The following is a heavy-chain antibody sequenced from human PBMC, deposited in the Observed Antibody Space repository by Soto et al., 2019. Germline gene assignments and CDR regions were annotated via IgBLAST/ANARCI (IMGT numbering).Heavy chain of an antibody. V-gene: IGHV1-24*01. CDR3: ATGPILNYYDSSGYHDY. J-gene: IGHJ4*02. CDR2: FDPEDGET. CDR1: GYTLTELS. Sequence: ASVKVSCKVSGYTLTELSMHWVRQAPGKGLEWMGGFDPEDGETIYAQKFQGRVTMTEDTSTDTAYMELSSLRSEDTAVYYCATGPILNYYDSSGYHDYWGQGALVTVSS. D-gene: IGHD3-22*01.